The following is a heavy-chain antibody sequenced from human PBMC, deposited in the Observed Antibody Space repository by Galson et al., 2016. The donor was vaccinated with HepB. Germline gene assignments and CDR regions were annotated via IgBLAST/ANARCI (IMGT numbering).Heavy chain of an antibody. J-gene: IGHJ6*02. V-gene: IGHV1-2*04. CDR2: INPNSGGT. CDR1: GYTFTGYY. Sequence: SVKVSCKASGYTFTGYYIHWVRQAPGQGLERMGWINPNSGGTKYAQKFQGWVTMTRDTSISTAYMELSRLRSDDTAVYYCARDYYFGMDFWGQGTTVTVSS. CDR3: ARDYYFGMDF.